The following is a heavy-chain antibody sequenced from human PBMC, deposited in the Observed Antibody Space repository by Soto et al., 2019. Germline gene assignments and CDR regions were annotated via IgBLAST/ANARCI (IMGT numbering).Heavy chain of an antibody. V-gene: IGHV2-5*02. Sequence: QITLKESGPTLVKPTQTLTLTCTFSGFSLSTSGVGVGWIRQPPGTALEWLALIYWDDDKRYSPSMKSRLTSTKDTSKIQVVLTMTNMDPVDTATYYCAHARMIRAGYWYFDLWGRGTLVTVSS. CDR3: AHARMIRAGYWYFDL. D-gene: IGHD3-16*01. CDR2: IYWDDDK. J-gene: IGHJ2*01. CDR1: GFSLSTSGVG.